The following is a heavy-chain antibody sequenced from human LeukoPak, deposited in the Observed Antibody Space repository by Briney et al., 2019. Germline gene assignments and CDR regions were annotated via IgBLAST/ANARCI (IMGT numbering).Heavy chain of an antibody. J-gene: IGHJ4*02. CDR1: GFAFDDFA. CDR2: IRRRAYGGAA. Sequence: PGGSLRLSCTISGFAFDDFAMSWVRQPAGKGLEWVGFIRRRAYGGAAEYAASVKGRFIISRDNSKGIAYLQMNSLKTEDTAVYYCSRNGLVDFDYWGQGSRVIVSP. CDR3: SRNGLVDFDY. V-gene: IGHV3-49*04.